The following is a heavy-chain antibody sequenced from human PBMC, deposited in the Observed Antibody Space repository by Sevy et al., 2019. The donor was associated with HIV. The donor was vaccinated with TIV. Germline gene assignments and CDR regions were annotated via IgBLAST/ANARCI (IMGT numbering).Heavy chain of an antibody. CDR1: GFTFSSHA. D-gene: IGHD6-19*01. J-gene: IGHJ4*02. V-gene: IGHV3-48*01. CDR3: ARKWLAGFDY. Sequence: GGSLRLSCAASGFTFSSHAMHWVRQAPGKGLEWVSYISSSSSTIYYADSVKGRFTISRDNAKNSLYLQMNSLRAEDTAVYYCARKWLAGFDYWGQGTLVTVSS. CDR2: ISSSSSTI.